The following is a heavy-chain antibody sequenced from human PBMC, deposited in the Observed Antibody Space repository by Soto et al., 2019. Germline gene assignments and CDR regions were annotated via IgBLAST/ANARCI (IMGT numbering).Heavy chain of an antibody. CDR3: AREIVGATAIFDY. Sequence: VQLVESGGGVVQPGRSLRLSCAASGFTFSSYAMHWVRQAPGKGLEWVAVISYDGSNKYYADSVKGRFTISRDNSKNTLYLQMNSLRAEDTAVYYCAREIVGATAIFDYWGQGTLVTVSS. CDR2: ISYDGSNK. J-gene: IGHJ4*02. CDR1: GFTFSSYA. D-gene: IGHD1-26*01. V-gene: IGHV3-30-3*01.